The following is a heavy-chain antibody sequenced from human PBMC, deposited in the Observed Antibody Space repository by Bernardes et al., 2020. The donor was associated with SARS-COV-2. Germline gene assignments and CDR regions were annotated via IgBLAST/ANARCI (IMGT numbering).Heavy chain of an antibody. CDR3: ATCSNYICYGL. D-gene: IGHD2-2*01. J-gene: IGHJ2*01. CDR1: GFIFTDYW. V-gene: IGHV3-74*01. Sequence: GSLRLSCAASGFIFTDYWIHWVRQAPGKGLVWVSRIDTDETTTDYADSVKGRFTISRDNAKDTVYLQMDSLRVEDTAVYYCATCSNYICYGLWGRGTLVTVSS. CDR2: IDTDETTT.